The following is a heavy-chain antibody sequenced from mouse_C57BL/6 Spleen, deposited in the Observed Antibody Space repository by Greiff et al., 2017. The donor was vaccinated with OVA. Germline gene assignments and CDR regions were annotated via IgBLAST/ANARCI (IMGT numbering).Heavy chain of an antibody. Sequence: EVMLVESGGGLVQPGGSMKLSCVASGFTFSNYWMNWVRQSPEKGLEWVAQIRLKSDNYATHYAESVKGRFTISRDDSKSSVYLQMNNLRAEDTGIYYCTAGTTVVSWYFDVWGTGTTVTVSS. CDR1: GFTFSNYW. V-gene: IGHV6-3*01. CDR3: TAGTTVVSWYFDV. CDR2: IRLKSDNYAT. J-gene: IGHJ1*03. D-gene: IGHD1-1*01.